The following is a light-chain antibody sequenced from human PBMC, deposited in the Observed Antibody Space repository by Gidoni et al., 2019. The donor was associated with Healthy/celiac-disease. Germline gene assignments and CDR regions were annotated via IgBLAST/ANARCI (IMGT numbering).Light chain of an antibody. CDR2: DAS. CDR3: QQRSNWPIT. V-gene: IGKV3-11*01. CDR1: QSVSSY. J-gene: IGKJ5*01. Sequence: EIVLTQSPATLSLSPGERATLSCRASQSVSSYLAWYQQKPGQAPRLLIYDASNRATGIPARFSGSGSGTDFPLTISSLEPEDFAVYYCQQRSNWPITFXQXTRLEIK.